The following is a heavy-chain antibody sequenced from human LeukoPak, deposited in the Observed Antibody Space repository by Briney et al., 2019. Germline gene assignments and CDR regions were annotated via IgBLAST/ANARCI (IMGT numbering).Heavy chain of an antibody. CDR3: ARGSYIISSGYYRPFDN. J-gene: IGHJ4*02. Sequence: SETLSLTCTVSGYSISSGYYWGWIRQPPGKGLEWIGSIYHSGSTYYNPSLKSRVTISVDTSKNQFSLRLSSVTAADTATYFCARGSYIISSGYYRPFDNWGQGIRVIVSS. D-gene: IGHD3-3*01. CDR2: IYHSGST. CDR1: GYSISSGYY. V-gene: IGHV4-38-2*02.